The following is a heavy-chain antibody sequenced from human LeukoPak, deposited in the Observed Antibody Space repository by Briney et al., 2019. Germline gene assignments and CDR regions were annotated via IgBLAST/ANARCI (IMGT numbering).Heavy chain of an antibody. CDR2: IRGKTYGETT. J-gene: IGHJ4*02. D-gene: IGHD6-19*01. CDR3: TRGIAKTGMNC. Sequence: GGSLRLSCTASGFTFGDNAMTWVRQAPGRGLEWVGFIRGKTYGETTEYAASVKGRFTISRDDSKSIAYLQMNSLKSEDTAVYYCTRGIAKTGMNCWGQGTLVTVSA. V-gene: IGHV3-49*04. CDR1: GFTFGDNA.